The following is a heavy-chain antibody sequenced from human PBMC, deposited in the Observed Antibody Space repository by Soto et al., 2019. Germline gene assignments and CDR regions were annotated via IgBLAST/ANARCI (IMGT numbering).Heavy chain of an antibody. J-gene: IGHJ4*02. Sequence: PGESLKISCKGSGYSFTSYWIGWVRQMPGKGLEWMGIIYPGDSDTRYSPSFQGQVTISADKSISTAYLQWSSLKASDTAMYYCARLEYCSGGSCFYYFDYWGQGTLVTV. CDR1: GYSFTSYW. V-gene: IGHV5-51*01. D-gene: IGHD2-15*01. CDR2: IYPGDSDT. CDR3: ARLEYCSGGSCFYYFDY.